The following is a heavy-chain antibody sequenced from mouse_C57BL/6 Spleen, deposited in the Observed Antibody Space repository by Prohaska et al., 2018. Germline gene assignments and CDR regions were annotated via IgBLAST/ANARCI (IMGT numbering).Heavy chain of an antibody. CDR2: ISSGSSTI. CDR3: ASYYYGSSYWYFDV. V-gene: IGHV5-17*01. Sequence: GGGLVKPGGSLKLSCAASGFTFSDYGMHWVRQAPEKGLEWVAYISSGSSTIYYADTVKGRFTISRDNAKNTLFLQMTSLRSEDTAMYYCASYYYGSSYWYFDVWGTGTTVTVSS. J-gene: IGHJ1*03. D-gene: IGHD1-1*01. CDR1: GFTFSDYG.